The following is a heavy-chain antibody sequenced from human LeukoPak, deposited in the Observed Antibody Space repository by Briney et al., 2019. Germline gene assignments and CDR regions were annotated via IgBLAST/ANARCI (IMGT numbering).Heavy chain of an antibody. Sequence: GGSLRLSCAASGFTFSSYAMSWVRQAPGKGLEWVSAISGSGGSTYYADSVKGRFTISRDNSKNTLHLQMNSLRAEDTAVYYCAKDSVGTFKFIAAAGTENYYYGMDVWGQGTTVTVSS. V-gene: IGHV3-23*01. J-gene: IGHJ6*02. CDR2: ISGSGGST. CDR1: GFTFSSYA. CDR3: AKDSVGTFKFIAAAGTENYYYGMDV. D-gene: IGHD6-13*01.